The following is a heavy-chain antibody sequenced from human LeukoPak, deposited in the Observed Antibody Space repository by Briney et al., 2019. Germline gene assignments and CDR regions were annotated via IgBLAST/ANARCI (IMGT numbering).Heavy chain of an antibody. Sequence: PSETLSITCTVSGCSISSYYWMWIRQHPGKGLEWIGYIYYSGSTNYNPSLKSRVTISVDTSKNQFSLKLSSVTAADTAVYYCARGAPYWYFDLWGRGTLVTVSS. CDR3: ARGAPYWYFDL. V-gene: IGHV4-59*01. J-gene: IGHJ2*01. CDR1: GCSISSYY. CDR2: IYYSGST.